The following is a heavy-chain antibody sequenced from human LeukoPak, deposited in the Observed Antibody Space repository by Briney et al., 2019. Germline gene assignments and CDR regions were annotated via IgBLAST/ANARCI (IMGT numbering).Heavy chain of an antibody. V-gene: IGHV3-7*01. Sequence: PGGSLRLSCAASGFTFSSYWMSWVRQAPGKGLEWVANIKQDGSEKYYVDSVKGRFTISRDNAKNSLNLQMNSLRAEDTAVYYCARERPGPRWHDAFDMWGQGTMVTVSS. D-gene: IGHD5-24*01. J-gene: IGHJ3*02. CDR1: GFTFSSYW. CDR2: IKQDGSEK. CDR3: ARERPGPRWHDAFDM.